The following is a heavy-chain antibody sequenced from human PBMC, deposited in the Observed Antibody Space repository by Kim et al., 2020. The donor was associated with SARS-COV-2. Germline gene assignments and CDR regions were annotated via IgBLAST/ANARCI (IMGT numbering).Heavy chain of an antibody. CDR1: GYSFTSYW. D-gene: IGHD6-19*01. V-gene: IGHV5-51*01. CDR2: IYPGDSDT. CDR3: ARSVAMTGIRSDS. Sequence: GESLKISCKGSGYSFTSYWIGWVRQMPGKGLEWMGIIYPGDSDTRYSPSFQGHVTISADKSINTAYLQWSSLKASDTAIYYFARSVAMTGIRSDSWVQGTLVTVSS. J-gene: IGHJ5*01.